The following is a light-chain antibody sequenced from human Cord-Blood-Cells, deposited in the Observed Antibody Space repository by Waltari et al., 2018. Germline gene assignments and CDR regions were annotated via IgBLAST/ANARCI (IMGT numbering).Light chain of an antibody. CDR3: LLSYSGAREV. Sequence: QAVVTQEPSLTVSPGGTVTLTCGSSTGAVTSGHYPYWFQQKPGQAPRTLISDTSNKHAWTPARFSGSLLGGKAALTLSGAQPEDEAEYYCLLSYSGAREVFGGGTKLTVL. CDR1: TGAVTSGHY. V-gene: IGLV7-46*01. CDR2: DTS. J-gene: IGLJ2*01.